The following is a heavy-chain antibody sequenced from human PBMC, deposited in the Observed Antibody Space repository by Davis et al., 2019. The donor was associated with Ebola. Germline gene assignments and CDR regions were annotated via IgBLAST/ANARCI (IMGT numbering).Heavy chain of an antibody. CDR3: ARQYSTVWYHFDYFDY. CDR1: SFMFDKYG. V-gene: IGHV3-33*05. D-gene: IGHD6-19*01. CDR2: ISYDGSKT. Sequence: GGSLRLSCAASSFMFDKYGMHWVRQAPGKGLEWVAVISYDGSKTSYLQSVEGRLTISRDNSKNTVFLQMNSLTAEDTAVYYCARQYSTVWYHFDYFDYWGQGIPVTVSS. J-gene: IGHJ4*02.